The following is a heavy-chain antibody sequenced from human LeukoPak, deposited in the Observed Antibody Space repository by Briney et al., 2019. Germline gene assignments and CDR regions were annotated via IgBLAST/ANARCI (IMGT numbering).Heavy chain of an antibody. CDR2: ISNSGSDM. J-gene: IGHJ4*02. CDR1: GFTFSTYN. V-gene: IGHV3-48*01. CDR3: ARERPLDY. Sequence: QPGGSLRLSCAASGFTFSTYNMNWVRQAPGKGPEWVSFISNSGSDMYYRDSVKGRFTISRDNAKNSLYLQMDSLRAEDTAVYFCARERPLDYWGQGTLVTVSS.